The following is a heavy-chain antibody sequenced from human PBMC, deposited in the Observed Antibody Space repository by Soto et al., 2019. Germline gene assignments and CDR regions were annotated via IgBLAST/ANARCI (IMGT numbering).Heavy chain of an antibody. V-gene: IGHV3-23*01. J-gene: IGHJ6*02. CDR3: AKVHYYDGSGSYHYYGMDA. Sequence: PGGSLRLSCAASGFPFINYAMSWVRQAPGKGLEWVSAISGSGGSTYYADSVNGRFTISRDNTKNTLYLQMNSLRADDTAVYYCAKVHYYDGSGSYHYYGMDAWGQGTTVTVSS. CDR1: GFPFINYA. D-gene: IGHD3-22*01. CDR2: ISGSGGST.